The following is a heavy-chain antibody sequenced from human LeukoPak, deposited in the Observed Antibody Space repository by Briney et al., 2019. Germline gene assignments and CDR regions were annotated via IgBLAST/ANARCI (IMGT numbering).Heavy chain of an antibody. CDR1: GGSISSSSYY. CDR3: ARALRVRTIYYFDY. V-gene: IGHV4-61*05. Sequence: SETLSLTCTVSGGSISSSSYYWGWIRQPPGKGLEWIGYIYYSGSTNYNPSLKSRVTISVDTSKNQFSLKLSSVTAADTAVYYCARALRVRTIYYFDYWGQGTLVTVSS. CDR2: IYYSGST. J-gene: IGHJ4*02. D-gene: IGHD4/OR15-4a*01.